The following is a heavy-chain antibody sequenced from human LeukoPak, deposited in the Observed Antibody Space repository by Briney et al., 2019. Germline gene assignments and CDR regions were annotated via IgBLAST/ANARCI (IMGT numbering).Heavy chain of an antibody. Sequence: ASVKVSCKASGYTFTSYDINWVRQATGQGLEWMGWMNPNSGNTGYAQKFQGRVTMTRNTSISTAYMELSSLRSEDTAVYYCARDKGSVTGTPFDYWGQGTLVTVSS. CDR3: ARDKGSVTGTPFDY. J-gene: IGHJ4*02. D-gene: IGHD1-7*01. CDR2: MNPNSGNT. V-gene: IGHV1-8*01. CDR1: GYTFTSYD.